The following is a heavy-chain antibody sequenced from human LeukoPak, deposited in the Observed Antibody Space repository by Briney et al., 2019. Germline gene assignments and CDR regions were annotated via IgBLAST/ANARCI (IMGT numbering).Heavy chain of an antibody. D-gene: IGHD3-10*01. Sequence: SETLSLTCTVSGGSISSYYWSWIRQPPGKGLEWIRYIYYSGSTNYNPSLKSRVTISVDTSKNQFSLKLSSVTAADTAVYYCARDFWFGELLESTDYWGQGTLVTVSS. CDR1: GGSISSYY. V-gene: IGHV4-59*12. CDR3: ARDFWFGELLESTDY. CDR2: IYYSGST. J-gene: IGHJ4*02.